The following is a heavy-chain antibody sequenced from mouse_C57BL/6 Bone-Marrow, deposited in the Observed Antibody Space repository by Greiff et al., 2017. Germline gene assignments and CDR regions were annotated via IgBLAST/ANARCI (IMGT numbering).Heavy chain of an antibody. V-gene: IGHV1-15*01. CDR1: GYTFTDYE. CDR3: TRPLYYYGSSP. J-gene: IGHJ1*03. Sequence: VQRVESGAELVRPGASVTLSCKASGYTFTDYEMHWVKQTPVHGLEWTGAIDPETGGTAYNQKFKGKAILTADKSSSTAYMELRSLTSEDSAVYYCTRPLYYYGSSPWGTGTTVTVSS. D-gene: IGHD1-1*01. CDR2: IDPETGGT.